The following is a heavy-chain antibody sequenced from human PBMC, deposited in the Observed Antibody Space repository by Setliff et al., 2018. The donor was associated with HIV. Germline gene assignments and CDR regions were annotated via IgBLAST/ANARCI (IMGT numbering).Heavy chain of an antibody. CDR2: ISGTTNTI. V-gene: IGHV3-48*04. CDR1: GFTFSDYN. J-gene: IGHJ2*01. D-gene: IGHD2-2*02. CDR3: ARDDTGGKGYWYFDL. Sequence: GGSLRLSCTGSGFTFSDYNMNWVRQTPGKGLEWISYISGTTNTIYYADSVKGRFTIARDNSKNSLYLEMNSLSAEDTALYYCARDDTGGKGYWYFDLWGRGTLVTVSS.